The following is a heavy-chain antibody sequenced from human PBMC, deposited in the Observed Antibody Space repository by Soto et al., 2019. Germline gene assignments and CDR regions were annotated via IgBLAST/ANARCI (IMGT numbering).Heavy chain of an antibody. J-gene: IGHJ5*02. CDR2: ISWNSGNL. Sequence: ESQLVESGGGLVQPGRSLRLSCEASGFIFKNYAMVWVRQGPGKGLEWVSSISWNSGNLDYGDSVKGRFTISRDNAKNSLYLQMNSLRTEDTALYFCAKAPVYGSGGWFDPWGQGTLVTVSS. D-gene: IGHD3-10*01. CDR3: AKAPVYGSGGWFDP. V-gene: IGHV3-9*01. CDR1: GFIFKNYA.